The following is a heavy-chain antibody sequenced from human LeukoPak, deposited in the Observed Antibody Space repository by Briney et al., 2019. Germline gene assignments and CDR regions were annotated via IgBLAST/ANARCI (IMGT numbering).Heavy chain of an antibody. J-gene: IGHJ4*02. Sequence: SETLSLTCTVSGGSISSHNWNWIRQPPGKGLDGIGDIYTSGSPNYNPSLKSRVTISVDTSKNQFSLKLSSVTAADTAVYYCARVDSSGYYTFFDYWGQGTLVTVSS. CDR1: GGSISSHN. D-gene: IGHD3-22*01. V-gene: IGHV4-59*11. CDR3: ARVDSSGYYTFFDY. CDR2: IYTSGSP.